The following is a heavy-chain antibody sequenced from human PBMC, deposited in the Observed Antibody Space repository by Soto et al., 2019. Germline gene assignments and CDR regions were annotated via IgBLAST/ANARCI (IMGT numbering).Heavy chain of an antibody. CDR3: ARPAAYCSGGSCYLDDFQP. D-gene: IGHD2-15*01. CDR2: ISAYNGKT. V-gene: IGHV1-18*01. J-gene: IGHJ1*01. Sequence: QVQLVQSGAEVKKPGASVKVSCKGSGYTFISYGISWVRQAPGQGLEWMGWISAYNGKTNYAQKLQGRVTMSTDTSTSTAYMELRSLRADDTAVYYCARPAAYCSGGSCYLDDFQPWGQGTLVTVSS. CDR1: GYTFISYG.